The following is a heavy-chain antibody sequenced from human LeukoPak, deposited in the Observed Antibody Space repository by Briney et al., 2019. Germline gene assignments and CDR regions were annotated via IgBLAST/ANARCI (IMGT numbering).Heavy chain of an antibody. CDR2: ISGSGRTI. D-gene: IGHD1-26*01. J-gene: IGHJ6*03. CDR1: GDTFSDYE. CDR3: ASRYSGNYYYYMDV. V-gene: IGHV3-48*03. Sequence: PGGSLRLFCAASGDTFSDYEMNWVRQAPGKGLEWVSYISGSGRTIYYADSVKGRFTISRDNAKNSLYLQMNSLRAEDTAVYYCASRYSGNYYYYMDVWGKGTTVTISS.